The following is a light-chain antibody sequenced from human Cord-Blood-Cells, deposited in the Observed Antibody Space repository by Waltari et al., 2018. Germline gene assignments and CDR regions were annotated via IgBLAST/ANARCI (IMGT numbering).Light chain of an antibody. CDR1: QSVSSSY. V-gene: IGKV3-20*01. CDR3: QQYGSSPPYT. CDR2: GAS. J-gene: IGKJ2*01. Sequence: EIVLTQSPGTLSLSPGERATLSCRASQSVSSSYLAWYQQKPGQAPRLLIYGASSRATGIPDRVSGSWSGTDFTLTISRLEAEDFSVYYCQQYGSSPPYTFGQGTKLEIK.